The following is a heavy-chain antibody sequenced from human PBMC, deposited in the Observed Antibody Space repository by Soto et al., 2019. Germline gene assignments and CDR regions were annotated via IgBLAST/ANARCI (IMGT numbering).Heavy chain of an antibody. Sequence: GGSLRLSCAASGFTFDDYAMHWVRQAPGKGLEWVSGISWNSGSIGYADSVKGRFTISRDNAKNSLYLQMNSLRAEDTAVYYCAKDIGLQHQLVSYYYYYGMDVWGQGTTVTVSS. V-gene: IGHV3-9*01. CDR1: GFTFDDYA. CDR3: AKDIGLQHQLVSYYYYYGMDV. CDR2: ISWNSGSI. D-gene: IGHD6-13*01. J-gene: IGHJ6*02.